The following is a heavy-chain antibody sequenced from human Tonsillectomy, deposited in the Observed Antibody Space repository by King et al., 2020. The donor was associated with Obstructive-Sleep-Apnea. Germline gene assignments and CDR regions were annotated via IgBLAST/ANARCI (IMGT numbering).Heavy chain of an antibody. CDR1: GYDFTTYW. J-gene: IGHJ4*02. D-gene: IGHD5-18*01. Sequence: VQLVESAAELKKPGESLKISCKGSGYDFTTYWIGWVRRMPGKGLEWLGTIHPRDSYTRYSPSLQGLVTISADKSINTAFLHWRSLKASDTAMYYCTRHSHLGYNYGYVEYWGQGTLVTVSS. V-gene: IGHV5-51*01. CDR3: TRHSHLGYNYGYVEY. CDR2: IHPRDSYT.